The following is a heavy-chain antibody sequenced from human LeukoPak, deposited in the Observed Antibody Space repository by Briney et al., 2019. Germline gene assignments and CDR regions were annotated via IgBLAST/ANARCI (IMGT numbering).Heavy chain of an antibody. V-gene: IGHV1-3*01. CDR2: ISAGNGNT. Sequence: ASVNVSCKASGYTFTSYAIHWVRQAPGQRLEWMGWISAGNGNTKYSQNFQGRVTFISNTSATTAFMELSSLRSEDAAVYYCARDSGSGSNDYWGQGTLVTVSS. CDR3: ARDSGSGSNDY. J-gene: IGHJ4*02. CDR1: GYTFTSYA. D-gene: IGHD1-26*01.